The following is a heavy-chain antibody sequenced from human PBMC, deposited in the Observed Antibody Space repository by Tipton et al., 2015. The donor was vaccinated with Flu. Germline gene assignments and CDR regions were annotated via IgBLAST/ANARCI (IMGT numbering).Heavy chain of an antibody. CDR2: ISTSGST. CDR3: ARGLMQGGDRFDP. J-gene: IGHJ5*02. CDR1: GGSISSGTYY. D-gene: IGHD3-16*01. Sequence: TLSLTCTVSGGSISSGTYYWSWIRQSAERGLEWIGRISTSGSTSYKPSLRSRVNISVDTSKNQFSLKLSSVTATDTAVYYCARGLMQGGDRFDPWGQGTLVTVSS. V-gene: IGHV4-61*02.